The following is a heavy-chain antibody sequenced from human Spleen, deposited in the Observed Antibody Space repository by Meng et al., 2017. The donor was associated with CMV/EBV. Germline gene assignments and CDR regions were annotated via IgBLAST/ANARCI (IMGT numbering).Heavy chain of an antibody. J-gene: IGHJ3*02. CDR3: ARGLDIVVVPAANGAFDI. D-gene: IGHD2-2*03. CDR1: GGIFSSYA. Sequence: SVKVSCKASGGIFSSYAISWVRQAPGQGLEWMGGIVPIVGIANYAQKFQGRVTITADKSTSTAYMELSSLRSEDTAVYYCARGLDIVVVPAANGAFDIWGQGTMVTVSS. CDR2: IVPIVGIA. V-gene: IGHV1-69*10.